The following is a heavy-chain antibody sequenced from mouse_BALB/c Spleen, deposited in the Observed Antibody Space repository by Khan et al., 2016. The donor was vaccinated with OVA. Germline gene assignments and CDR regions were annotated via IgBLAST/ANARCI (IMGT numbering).Heavy chain of an antibody. CDR1: GFSLTGYG. D-gene: IGHD2-10*01. V-gene: IGHV2-6-7*01. CDR2: IWGDGST. J-gene: IGHJ4*01. Sequence: QVQLKQSGPGLVAPSPSLSITCTVSGFSLTGYGVNWVRQPPGKGLEWLGMIWGDGSTDYNSALKSRLNLSKDNSKSQVSLQMNSLQTDDTARYYGARAYYGNFREAMDYGGHGTSVTVSS. CDR3: ARAYYGNFREAMDY.